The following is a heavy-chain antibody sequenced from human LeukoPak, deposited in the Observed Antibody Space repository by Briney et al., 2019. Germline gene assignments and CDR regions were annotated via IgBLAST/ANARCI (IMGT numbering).Heavy chain of an antibody. V-gene: IGHV3-30*18. CDR1: GFTFSTYG. D-gene: IGHD3-10*01. CDR3: AKDWGNYFASGSSYLDY. CDR2: ISYDGSNK. Sequence: GRSLRLSCAASGFTFSTYGMHWVRQAPGKGLEWVATISYDGSNKNYADSVKGRFTISRDNSRNTLYLQMNSLRPEDTAVYYCAKDWGNYFASGSSYLDYWGQGILVTVSS. J-gene: IGHJ4*02.